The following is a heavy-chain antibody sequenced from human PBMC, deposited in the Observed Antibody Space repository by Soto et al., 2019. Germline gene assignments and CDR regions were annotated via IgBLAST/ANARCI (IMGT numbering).Heavy chain of an antibody. V-gene: IGHV4-59*08. D-gene: IGHD4-17*01. Sequence: SETLSLTCTVSGGSISSYYWSWIRQPPGKGLEWIGYIYYSGSTNYNPSLKSRVTISVDTSKNQFSLKLSSVTAADTAVYYCARRPTGYMDVWGKGTTVTVPS. CDR1: GGSISSYY. CDR3: ARRPTGYMDV. J-gene: IGHJ6*03. CDR2: IYYSGST.